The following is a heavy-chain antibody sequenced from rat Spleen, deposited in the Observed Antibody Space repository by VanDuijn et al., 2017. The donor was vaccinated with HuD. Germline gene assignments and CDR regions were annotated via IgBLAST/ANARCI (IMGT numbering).Heavy chain of an antibody. J-gene: IGHJ4*01. CDR2: MWTGGKA. CDR3: ARAATTDYYFMDA. V-gene: IGHV2-15*01. D-gene: IGHD1-10*01. Sequence: QVQLKESGPGLVQPSQTLSLTCTVSGFSLISYAVNWVRQPPGKGLECMGIMWTGGKAAYNSLLKSRLSITRDTSKNQVLLKMNSLQTEDTATYFCARAATTDYYFMDAWGQGVSVIVSS. CDR1: GFSLISYA.